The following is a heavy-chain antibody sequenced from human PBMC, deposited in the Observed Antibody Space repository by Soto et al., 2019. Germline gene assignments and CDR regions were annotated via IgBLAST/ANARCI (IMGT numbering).Heavy chain of an antibody. D-gene: IGHD3-10*01. CDR3: AKGPQGGYYDSGSFYSSVY. J-gene: IGHJ4*02. CDR2: IYYSGST. Sequence: SETLSLTCTVSGGSISSSSYYWGWIRQPPGKGLEWIGSIYYSGSTSYNPSLKSRVTISVDTSKNQFSLKLSSVTAADTAVYYCAKGPQGGYYDSGSFYSSVYWGQGTLVTVSS. CDR1: GGSISSSSYY. V-gene: IGHV4-39*01.